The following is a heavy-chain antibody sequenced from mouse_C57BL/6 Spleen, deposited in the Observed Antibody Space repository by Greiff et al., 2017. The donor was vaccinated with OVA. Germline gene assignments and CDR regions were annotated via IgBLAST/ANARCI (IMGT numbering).Heavy chain of an antibody. CDR1: GYTFTSYW. CDR2: IDPNSGGT. CDR3: ARGDGYFDYYAMDY. D-gene: IGHD2-3*01. Sequence: QVQLQQPGAELVMPGASVKLSCKASGYTFTSYWMHWVKQRPGRGLEWIGRIDPNSGGTKYNEKFKSKATLTVDKPSSTAYMQLSSLTSEDSAVYYCARGDGYFDYYAMDYWGQGTSVTGSS. V-gene: IGHV1-72*01. J-gene: IGHJ4*01.